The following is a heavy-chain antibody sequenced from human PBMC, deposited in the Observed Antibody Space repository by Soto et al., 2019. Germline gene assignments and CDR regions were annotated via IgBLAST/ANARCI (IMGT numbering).Heavy chain of an antibody. J-gene: IGHJ5*02. CDR1: GDSVSSNGAA. CDR3: ARGLWSGYYSNWFDP. V-gene: IGHV6-1*01. D-gene: IGHD3-3*01. Sequence: SQTLSLTCAISGDSVSSNGAAWNWIRQSPSRGLEWLGRTYYRSKWYNNYAVSVNSRITINPDTSKNQFSLHLNSVTPEDTAVYYCARGLWSGYYSNWFDPGGQGTLVTVSS. CDR2: TYYRSKWYN.